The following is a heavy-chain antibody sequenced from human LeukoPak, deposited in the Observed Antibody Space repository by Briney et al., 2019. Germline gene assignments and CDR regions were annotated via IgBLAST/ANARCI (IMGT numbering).Heavy chain of an antibody. V-gene: IGHV3-11*01. CDR3: AKGTYGSGSYTLYFDY. Sequence: GGSLRLSCAASGFTFSDYYMSWIRQAPGKGLEWVSYISSSGSTIYYADSVKGRFTISRDNAKNSLYLQMNSLRAEDTAVYYCAKGTYGSGSYTLYFDYWGQGTLVTVSS. CDR1: GFTFSDYY. J-gene: IGHJ4*02. CDR2: ISSSGSTI. D-gene: IGHD3-10*01.